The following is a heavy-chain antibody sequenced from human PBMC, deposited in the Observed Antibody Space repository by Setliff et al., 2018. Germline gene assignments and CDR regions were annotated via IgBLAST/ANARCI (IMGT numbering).Heavy chain of an antibody. CDR1: DDSIYSATYY. J-gene: IGHJ4*02. D-gene: IGHD4-4*01. CDR3: AREGRWDYSYPIY. CDR2: ISYDGNT. Sequence: SETLSLTCNVSDDSIYSATYYWGWIRQPPGKGLEWIGTISYDGNTNYNSSPKGRVTLSLDVSKRQIALRLSSVTAVDTGVYYCAREGRWDYSYPIYWGQGILVTVSS. V-gene: IGHV4-39*01.